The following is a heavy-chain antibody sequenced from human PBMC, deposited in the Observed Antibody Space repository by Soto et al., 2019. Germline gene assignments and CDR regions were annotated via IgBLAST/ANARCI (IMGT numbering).Heavy chain of an antibody. J-gene: IGHJ6*02. CDR2: IIPIFGTA. CDR3: ERAGYSGYDWDA. CDR1: GGTFSSYA. Sequence: QGQLGQSGAEVNKRGSSVKVSCKAAGGTFSSYAISWVRQAPGQGLEWMGGIIPIFGTANYAQKFQGRVTITADESTSKAYTELSTLRSEDTAVYYCERAGYSGYDWDAWGQGTTVTVSS. V-gene: IGHV1-69*01. D-gene: IGHD5-12*01.